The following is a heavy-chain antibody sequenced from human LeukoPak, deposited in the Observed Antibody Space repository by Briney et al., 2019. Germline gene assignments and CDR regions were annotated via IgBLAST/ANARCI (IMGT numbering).Heavy chain of an antibody. D-gene: IGHD6-13*01. CDR1: GFTFSSYG. V-gene: IGHV3-30*02. Sequence: GGSLRLSCAASGFTFSSYGMHWVRQAPGKGLEWVAFIRYDGSNKYYADSVKGRFTISRDNSKNTLYLQMNSLRAEDTAVYYCARDYYSSSWDNGYWGQGTLVTVSS. CDR3: ARDYYSSSWDNGY. CDR2: IRYDGSNK. J-gene: IGHJ4*02.